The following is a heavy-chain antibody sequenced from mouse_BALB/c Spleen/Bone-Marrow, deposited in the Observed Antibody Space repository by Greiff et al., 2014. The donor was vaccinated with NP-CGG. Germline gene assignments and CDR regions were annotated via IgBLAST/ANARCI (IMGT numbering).Heavy chain of an antibody. D-gene: IGHD2-3*01. Sequence: DVKLVESGGGLVKPGGSLKLSCAASGFTFSSYAMSWVRQTPEKRLEWVATINSGGSYTYYPDSVKGRFAISRDNAKNTLYLQMSSLRSEDTAMYYCASFDGYYECSYWGQGTLVTVSA. CDR1: GFTFSSYA. CDR2: INSGGSYT. CDR3: ASFDGYYECSY. V-gene: IGHV5-9-3*01. J-gene: IGHJ3*01.